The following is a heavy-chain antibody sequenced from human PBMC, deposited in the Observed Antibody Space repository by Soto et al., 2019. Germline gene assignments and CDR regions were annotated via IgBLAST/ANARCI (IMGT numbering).Heavy chain of an antibody. CDR1: GYTFTGYY. V-gene: IGHV1-2*02. Sequence: ASVKVSCKASGYTFTGYYMHWVRQAPGQGLEWMGWINPNSGGTNYAQKFQGRVTMTRDTSISTAYMELSRLRSDDTAVYYCARVSIGCCSSTSCCPGYWGQGTLVTVSS. CDR3: ARVSIGCCSSTSCCPGY. D-gene: IGHD2-2*01. J-gene: IGHJ4*02. CDR2: INPNSGGT.